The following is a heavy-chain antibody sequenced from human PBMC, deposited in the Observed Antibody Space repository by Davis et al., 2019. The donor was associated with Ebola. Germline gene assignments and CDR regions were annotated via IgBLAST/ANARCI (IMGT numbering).Heavy chain of an antibody. CDR3: ARVITIFGVVIYHAFDI. CDR2: IIPIFGTA. J-gene: IGHJ3*02. Sequence: SVKVSCKASGYTFTSYGISWVRQAPGQGLEWMGGIIPIFGTANYAQKFQGRVTITADESTSTAYMELSSLRSEDTAVYYCARVITIFGVVIYHAFDIWGQGTMVTVSS. D-gene: IGHD3-3*01. CDR1: GYTFTSYG. V-gene: IGHV1-69*13.